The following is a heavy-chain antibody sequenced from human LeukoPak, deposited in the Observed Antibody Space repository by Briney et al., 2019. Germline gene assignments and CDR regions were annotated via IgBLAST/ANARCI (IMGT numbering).Heavy chain of an antibody. V-gene: IGHV4-4*02. CDR2: IYHSGST. J-gene: IGHJ5*02. CDR1: GGSISSSNW. D-gene: IGHD3-10*01. Sequence: PSGTLSLTCAVSGGSISSSNWWSWVRQPPGKGLEWIGEIYHSGSTNYNPSLKSRVTISVDTSKNQFSLKLSSVTAADTAVYYCARGRYYYGSGPSYNWFDPWGQGTLVTVSS. CDR3: ARGRYYYGSGPSYNWFDP.